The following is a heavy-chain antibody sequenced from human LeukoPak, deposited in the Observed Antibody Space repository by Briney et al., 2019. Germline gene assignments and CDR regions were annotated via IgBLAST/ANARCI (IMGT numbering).Heavy chain of an antibody. CDR3: ARDGIPVVPAALDY. V-gene: IGHV4-34*01. CDR1: GGSFSGYY. CDR2: INHSGST. Sequence: SETLPLTCAVYGGSFSGYYWSWIRQPPGKGLEWIGEINHSGSTNYNPSLKSRVTISVDTSKNQFSLKLSSVTAADTAVYYCARDGIPVVPAALDYWGQGTLVTVSS. J-gene: IGHJ4*02. D-gene: IGHD2-2*01.